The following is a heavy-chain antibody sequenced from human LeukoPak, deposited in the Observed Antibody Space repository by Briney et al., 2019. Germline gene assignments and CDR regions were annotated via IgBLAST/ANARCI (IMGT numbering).Heavy chain of an antibody. Sequence: GGSLRLSCAASGFTFSAYWMSWVRRAPGKGLEWVAIIKPDGSDKYYVDSVEGRFTISRDNAKNSLYLQMNSLRAEDTAVYYCARDTVFGVITGPRMDVWGQGTTVTVSS. CDR3: ARDTVFGVITGPRMDV. CDR2: IKPDGSDK. V-gene: IGHV3-7*01. CDR1: GFTFSAYW. J-gene: IGHJ6*02. D-gene: IGHD3-3*01.